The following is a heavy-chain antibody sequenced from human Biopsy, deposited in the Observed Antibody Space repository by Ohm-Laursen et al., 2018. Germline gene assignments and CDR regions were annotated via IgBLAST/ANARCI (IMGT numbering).Heavy chain of an antibody. D-gene: IGHD1-26*01. Sequence: GTLSLTCAVSSGSISSYHWSWIRQPPGKGLEWIGYIYYTGSTNYNPSLKSRVTISVDTSMNHLSLRLTSVTAADTAVYYCARHAPSYSGSYWRYFDLWGRGTLVTVSS. CDR2: IYYTGST. CDR1: SGSISSYH. J-gene: IGHJ2*01. CDR3: ARHAPSYSGSYWRYFDL. V-gene: IGHV4-59*08.